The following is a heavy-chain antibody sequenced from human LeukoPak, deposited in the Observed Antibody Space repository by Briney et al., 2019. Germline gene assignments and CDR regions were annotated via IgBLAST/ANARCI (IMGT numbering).Heavy chain of an antibody. Sequence: PGGSLRLSCAASGFTFSSYWMHWVRQAPGKGLVWVSRINSDVSTTSYANSVKGRFTISRDNAKNTLYLQMNSLRAEDTAVYYCARETVGDGYNYGGTFDIWGQGTMVTVTS. CDR2: INSDVSTT. CDR1: GFTFSSYW. D-gene: IGHD5-24*01. CDR3: ARETVGDGYNYGGTFDI. J-gene: IGHJ3*02. V-gene: IGHV3-74*01.